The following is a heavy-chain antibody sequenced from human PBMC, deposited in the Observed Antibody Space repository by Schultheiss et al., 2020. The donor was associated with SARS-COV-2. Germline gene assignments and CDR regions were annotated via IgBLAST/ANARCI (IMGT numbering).Heavy chain of an antibody. CDR1: GYTFTSYG. V-gene: IGHV1-18*01. Sequence: ASVKVSCKASGYTFTSYGISWVRQAPGQGLEWMGWMNPNSGNTGYAQKFQGRVTMTTDTSTSTAYMELRSLRSDDTAVYYCARGHQLPSHYYYYGMDVWGQGTTVTVSS. J-gene: IGHJ6*02. CDR2: MNPNSGNT. D-gene: IGHD2-2*01. CDR3: ARGHQLPSHYYYYGMDV.